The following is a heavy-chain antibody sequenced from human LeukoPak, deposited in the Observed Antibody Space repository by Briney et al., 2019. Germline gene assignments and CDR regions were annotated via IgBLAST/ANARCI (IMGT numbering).Heavy chain of an antibody. CDR2: ISAYNGNT. D-gene: IGHD6-13*01. Sequence: ASVKVSCKASGYTFTSYGISWVRQAPGQGLEWMGWISAYNGNTNYAQKLQGRVTMTTDTSTSTAYMELSRLRSDDTAIYYCARDKVAAAGLQADDYYYYYMDVWGKGTTVTVSS. CDR1: GYTFTSYG. CDR3: ARDKVAAAGLQADDYYYYYMDV. J-gene: IGHJ6*03. V-gene: IGHV1-18*01.